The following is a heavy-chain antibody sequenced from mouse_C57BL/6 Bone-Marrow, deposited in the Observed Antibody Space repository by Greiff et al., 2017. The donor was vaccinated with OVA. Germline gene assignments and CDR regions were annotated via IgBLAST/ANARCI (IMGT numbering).Heavy chain of an antibody. Sequence: EVQLQQSGAELVKPGASVKLSCTASGFNIKDYYMHWVKQRTEQGLEWIGRIDPADGDTKYAQKFQGKATITADTSSNTAYLQLSSLTSEDTAVYYCARGYFDVWGTGTAVTVSA. V-gene: IGHV14-2*01. J-gene: IGHJ1*03. CDR1: GFNIKDYY. CDR2: IDPADGDT. CDR3: ARGYFDV.